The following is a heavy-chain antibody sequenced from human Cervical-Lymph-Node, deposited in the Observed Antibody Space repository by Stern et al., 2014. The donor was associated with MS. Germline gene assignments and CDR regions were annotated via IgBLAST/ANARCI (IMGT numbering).Heavy chain of an antibody. Sequence: QVQLQESGPGLVKPSETLSLTCTVSGGSISSSTSYWVWIRQPPGKGLEWIGSKYYTGTTYHNPSLKIRVSSPFDTPKTQFSLKRSSGTAADTAIYFCARHGGISTHWFDPWGQGTLVTVSS. J-gene: IGHJ5*02. CDR2: KYYTGTT. CDR3: ARHGGISTHWFDP. V-gene: IGHV4-39*01. D-gene: IGHD3-9*01. CDR1: GGSISSSTSY.